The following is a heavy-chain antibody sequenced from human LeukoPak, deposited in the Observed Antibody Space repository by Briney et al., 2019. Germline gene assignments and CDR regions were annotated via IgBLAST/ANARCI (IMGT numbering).Heavy chain of an antibody. CDR1: GFTFSSYE. CDR3: ARDAGYNIDY. CDR2: ISSSGSTI. J-gene: IGHJ4*02. Sequence: GGSLRLSCAASGFTFSSYEMNWVRQAPGKGLEWVSYISSSGSTIYNADSVKGRFTISRDNAKNSLYLQMNSLRAEDTAVYYCARDAGYNIDYWGQGTLVTVSS. V-gene: IGHV3-48*03. D-gene: IGHD5-24*01.